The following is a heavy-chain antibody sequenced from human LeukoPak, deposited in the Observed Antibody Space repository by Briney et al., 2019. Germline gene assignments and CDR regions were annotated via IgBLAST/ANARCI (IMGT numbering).Heavy chain of an antibody. Sequence: MSSETLSLTCAVYGGSFSGYYWSWIRQPPGKGLEWIGEINHSGSTNYNPSLKSRVTISVDTSKNQFSLKLSSVTAADTAVYYCARGGGPRWLQLRGLDYWGQGTLVTVSS. CDR2: INHSGST. J-gene: IGHJ4*02. V-gene: IGHV4-34*01. CDR3: ARGGGPRWLQLRGLDY. D-gene: IGHD5-12*01. CDR1: GGSFSGYY.